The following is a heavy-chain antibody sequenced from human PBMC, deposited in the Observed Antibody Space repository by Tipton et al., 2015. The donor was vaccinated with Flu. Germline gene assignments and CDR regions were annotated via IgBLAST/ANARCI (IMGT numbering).Heavy chain of an antibody. D-gene: IGHD1-20*01. CDR2: IYSTGSTNHNPSLGGT. J-gene: IGHJ4*02. V-gene: IGHV4-59*08. Sequence: TLSLTCTVSGGSIGGYYWSWVRQPPGKGLEYIGYIYSTGSTNHNPSLGGTNYNPSLRSRVSISVDTSKNQFSLKLSSVTAADTAVYYCARLTEAFYYLDYWGQGTLVTVSS. CDR1: GGSIGGYY. CDR3: ARLTEAFYYLDY.